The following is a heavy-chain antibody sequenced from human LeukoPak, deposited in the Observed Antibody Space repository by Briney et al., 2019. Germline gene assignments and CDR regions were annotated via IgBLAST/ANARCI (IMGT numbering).Heavy chain of an antibody. CDR2: NYYSGST. V-gene: IGHV4-30-4*01. CDR1: GGSINSGDYY. J-gene: IGHJ4*02. CDR3: ARVEGEDTAMFY. Sequence: SLTRTFSGGSINSGDYYWGWVRPPPGKGLGGIGYNYYSGSTYYNPSLKSRVTISVDTSKNQFSLKLSSVTAADTAVYYCARVEGEDTAMFYWGQGTLVTVSS. D-gene: IGHD5-18*01.